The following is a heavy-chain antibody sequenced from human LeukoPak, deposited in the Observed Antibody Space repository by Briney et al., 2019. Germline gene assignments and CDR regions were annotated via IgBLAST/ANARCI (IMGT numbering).Heavy chain of an antibody. CDR2: IYYSGST. CDR3: ARHPSGRQWLGGGNWFDP. J-gene: IGHJ5*02. D-gene: IGHD6-19*01. V-gene: IGHV4-39*01. CDR1: GGSISSSSYY. Sequence: SETLSLTCTVSGGSISSSSYYWGWIRQPPGKGLEWIGSIYYSGSTYYNPSLKSRVTISVATSKNQFSLKLSSVTAADTAVYYCARHPSGRQWLGGGNWFDPWGQGTLVTVSS.